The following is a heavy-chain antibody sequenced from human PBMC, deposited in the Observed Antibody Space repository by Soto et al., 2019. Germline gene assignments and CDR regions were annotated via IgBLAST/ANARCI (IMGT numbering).Heavy chain of an antibody. CDR2: ISYDGSNK. Sequence: GGSLRLSCAASGFTFSSYAMSWVRQAPGKGLEWVAVISYDGSNKYYADSVKGRFTISRDNSKNTLYLQMNSLRAEDTAVYYCAKDLGPGTGDLFDPWGQGTLVTVSS. CDR3: AKDLGPGTGDLFDP. CDR1: GFTFSSYA. V-gene: IGHV3-30*18. J-gene: IGHJ5*02. D-gene: IGHD7-27*01.